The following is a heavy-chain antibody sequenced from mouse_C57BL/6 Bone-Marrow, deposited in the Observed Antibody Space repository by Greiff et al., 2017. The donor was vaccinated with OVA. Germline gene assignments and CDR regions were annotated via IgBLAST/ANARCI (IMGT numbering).Heavy chain of an antibody. CDR2: IHPNSGST. V-gene: IGHV1-64*01. Sequence: QVQLQQPGAELVKPGASVKLSCKASGYTFTSYWMHWVKQRPGQGLEWIGMIHPNSGSTNYNEKFKSKATLTVDKSSSTAYMQLCSLTSEDSAVYYCARRRGYYGEGYYAMDYWGQGTSVTVSS. CDR1: GYTFTSYW. CDR3: ARRRGYYGEGYYAMDY. J-gene: IGHJ4*01. D-gene: IGHD1-1*01.